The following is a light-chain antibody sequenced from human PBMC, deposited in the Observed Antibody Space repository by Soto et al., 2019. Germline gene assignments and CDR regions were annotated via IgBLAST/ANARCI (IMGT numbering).Light chain of an antibody. CDR1: QSISTW. Sequence: GDRVTITCRASQSISTWLAWYQQKPGKAPKRLIYAASTLQSGVPSRFSGSGSGTEFTLTISSLQPEDFATYYCLQHNSYPVTFGQGTKVDIK. V-gene: IGKV1-17*01. J-gene: IGKJ1*01. CDR3: LQHNSYPVT. CDR2: AAS.